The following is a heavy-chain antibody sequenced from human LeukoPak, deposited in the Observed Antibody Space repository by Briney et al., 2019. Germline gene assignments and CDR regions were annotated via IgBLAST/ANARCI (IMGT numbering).Heavy chain of an antibody. J-gene: IGHJ4*02. CDR3: ARGLMTTVTNGLDFDY. D-gene: IGHD4-11*01. CDR1: GGSISSGGYY. CDR2: IYYSGST. V-gene: IGHV4-31*03. Sequence: PSETLSLTCTVSGGSISSGGYYWSWIRQHPGKGLEWIGYIYYSGSTYYNPSLKSRVTISVDTSKNQFSLKLSSVTAADTAVYYCARGLMTTVTNGLDFDYWGQGTLVTVSS.